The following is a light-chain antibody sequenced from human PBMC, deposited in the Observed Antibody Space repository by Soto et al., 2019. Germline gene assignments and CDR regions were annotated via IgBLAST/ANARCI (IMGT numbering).Light chain of an antibody. CDR1: QDIKNY. CDR3: QQYEDLPIT. Sequence: DIQMTQSPSSLSASVGDRITITCQASQDIKNYLNWYQQKPGKAPELLIYVASNLKTGVPSRFSGSGSGTHFTLSISSLQPEDIATYFCQQYEDLPITFGQGTRLEIK. V-gene: IGKV1-33*01. J-gene: IGKJ5*01. CDR2: VAS.